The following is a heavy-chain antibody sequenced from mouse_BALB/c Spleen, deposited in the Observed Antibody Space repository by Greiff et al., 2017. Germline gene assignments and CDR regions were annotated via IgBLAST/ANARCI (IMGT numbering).Heavy chain of an antibody. Sequence: QVQLQQSGAELARPGASVKLSCKASGYTFTSYWMQWVKQRPGQGLEWIGAIYPGDGDTRYTQKFKGKATLTADKSSSTAYMQLSSLASEDSAVYYCARGDYGSSYEAYWGQGTTLTVSS. CDR2: IYPGDGDT. D-gene: IGHD1-1*01. V-gene: IGHV1-87*01. J-gene: IGHJ2*01. CDR1: GYTFTSYW. CDR3: ARGDYGSSYEAY.